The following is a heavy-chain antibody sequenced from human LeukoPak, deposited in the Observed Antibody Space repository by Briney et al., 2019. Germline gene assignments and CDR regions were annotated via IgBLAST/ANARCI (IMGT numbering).Heavy chain of an antibody. CDR3: AKDLSASELLWFGELIDYYYGMDV. D-gene: IGHD3-10*01. J-gene: IGHJ6*02. V-gene: IGHV3-9*01. Sequence: GGSLGLSCAASGFTFDDYAMHWVRQAPGKGLEWVSGISWNSGSIGYADSVKGRFTISRDNAKNSLYLQMNSLRAEDTALYYCAKDLSASELLWFGELIDYYYGMDVWGQGTTVTVSS. CDR2: ISWNSGSI. CDR1: GFTFDDYA.